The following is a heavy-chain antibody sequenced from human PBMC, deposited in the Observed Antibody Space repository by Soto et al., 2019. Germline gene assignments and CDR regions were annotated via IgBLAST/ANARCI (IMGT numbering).Heavy chain of an antibody. CDR2: IWYDGSNK. V-gene: IGHV3-33*01. D-gene: IGHD3-10*01. J-gene: IGHJ6*02. CDR1: GFTFSRYG. Sequence: PGGSLRHSCAASGFTFSRYGMHWVRQAPGKGLEWVAVIWYDGSNKYYADSVKGRFTISRDNSKNTLYLQMNSLRAEDTAVYYCAREGYYGSGSYYRPPIYGMDVWGQGTTVTVSS. CDR3: AREGYYGSGSYYRPPIYGMDV.